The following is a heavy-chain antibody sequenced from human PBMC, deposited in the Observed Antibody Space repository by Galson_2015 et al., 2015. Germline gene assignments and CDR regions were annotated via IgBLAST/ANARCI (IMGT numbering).Heavy chain of an antibody. D-gene: IGHD2-15*01. CDR3: AGRYCSGDSCYGTYFDY. CDR2: INAGNGNT. Sequence: CTASGYTFPSYALHWVRQAPGQRLEWMGWINAGNGNTKYSQKFQGRVTITRDTSASTAYMELSSLRSEDAAVYYCAGRYCSGDSCYGTYFDYWGQGTLVTVSS. J-gene: IGHJ4*02. CDR1: GYTFPSYA. V-gene: IGHV1-3*01.